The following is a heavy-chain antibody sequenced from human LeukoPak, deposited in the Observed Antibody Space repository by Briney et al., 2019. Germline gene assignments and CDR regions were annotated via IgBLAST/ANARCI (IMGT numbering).Heavy chain of an antibody. CDR3: VRGPYGASISKWFDP. D-gene: IGHD4-17*01. Sequence: SETLSLTCTVSRDSISGYSWSWIRQSPGGGLEWIGYIYYSGDTAYNPSLRSRVTMSVDTSQNQLSLQMRSMTTADTAVVYCVRGPYGASISKWFDPWGQGTQVIVSP. V-gene: IGHV4-59*01. CDR1: RDSISGYS. CDR2: IYYSGDT. J-gene: IGHJ5*02.